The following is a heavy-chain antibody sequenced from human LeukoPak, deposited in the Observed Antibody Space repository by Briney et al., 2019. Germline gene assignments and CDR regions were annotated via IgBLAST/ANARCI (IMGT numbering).Heavy chain of an antibody. CDR1: GFTFSSYG. V-gene: IGHV3-33*06. J-gene: IGHJ5*02. CDR2: IWYDGSNK. Sequence: GGSLRLSCAASGFTFSSYGMHWVRQAPGKGLEWVAVIWYDGSNKYYADSVKGRFTISRYNSKNTLYLKMNSLRAEDTAVYYCAKDTVPAATGWFDPWGQGTLVTVSS. CDR3: AKDTVPAATGWFDP. D-gene: IGHD2-2*01.